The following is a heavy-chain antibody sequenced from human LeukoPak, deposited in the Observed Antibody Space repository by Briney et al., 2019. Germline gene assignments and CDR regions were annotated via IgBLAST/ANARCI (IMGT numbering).Heavy chain of an antibody. D-gene: IGHD3-10*01. Sequence: GASVKVSCKASGYTFTSYGISWVRQAPGQGLEWMGWISAYNGNTNYAQKLQGRVTMTTDTSTSTAYMELRSLRSEDTAVYYCARGPRYYGSGSYHYWGQGTLVTVSS. V-gene: IGHV1-18*01. CDR3: ARGPRYYGSGSYHY. CDR2: ISAYNGNT. J-gene: IGHJ4*02. CDR1: GYTFTSYG.